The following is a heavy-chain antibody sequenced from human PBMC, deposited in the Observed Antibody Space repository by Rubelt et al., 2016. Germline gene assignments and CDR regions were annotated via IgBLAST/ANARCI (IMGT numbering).Heavy chain of an antibody. CDR3: ARDVSANRRYGLDV. D-gene: IGHD2-8*01. Sequence: VQLVESGGGLVQPGRSLRLSCAASGFTFSNYAMTWVRQVPGKGLEWVSVSYSDGSAYYADSVKDRFTVSRDNSKNTLYLQMNSLRAEDTAVYYCARDVSANRRYGLDVWGQGTTVTVSS. CDR1: GFTFSNYA. J-gene: IGHJ6*02. CDR2: SYSDGSA. V-gene: IGHV3-66*01.